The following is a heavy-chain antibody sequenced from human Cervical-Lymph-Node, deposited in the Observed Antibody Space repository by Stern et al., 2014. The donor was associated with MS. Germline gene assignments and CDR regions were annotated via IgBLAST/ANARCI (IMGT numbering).Heavy chain of an antibody. CDR2: IYYSGST. J-gene: IGHJ3*02. CDR1: GGSISSGGYY. V-gene: IGHV4-31*03. CDR3: ARAQYCSGGSCYHGSAFDI. D-gene: IGHD2-15*01. Sequence: QVQLQESGPGLVKPSQTLSLTCTVSGGSISSGGYYWSWIRQHPGKGLEXIGYIYYSGSTYYNPSLKSRVTISVDTSKNQFSLKLSSVTAADTAVYYCARAQYCSGGSCYHGSAFDIWGQGTMVTVSS.